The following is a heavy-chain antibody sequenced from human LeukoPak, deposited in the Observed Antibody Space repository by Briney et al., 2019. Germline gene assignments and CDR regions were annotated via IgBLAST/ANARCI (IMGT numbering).Heavy chain of an antibody. D-gene: IGHD6-6*01. J-gene: IGHJ2*01. CDR1: GYSISSGYY. V-gene: IGHV4-38-2*02. CDR3: ARVSIAALLQTRYFDL. Sequence: PSETLSLTCTVSGYSISSGYYWGWIRQPPGKGLEWIGSIYHSGSTYYNPSLKSRVTISVDTSKNQFSLKLSTVTAADTAVYYCARVSIAALLQTRYFDLWGRGTLVTVSS. CDR2: IYHSGST.